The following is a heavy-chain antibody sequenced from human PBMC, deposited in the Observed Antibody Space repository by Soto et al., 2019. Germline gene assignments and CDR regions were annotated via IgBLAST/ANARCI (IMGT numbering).Heavy chain of an antibody. CDR3: ATMTTLTTRAIDI. D-gene: IGHD4-17*01. V-gene: IGHV4-30-2*01. Sequence: QLQLQESGSGLVKPSQTLSLTCAVAGGSISSGGYSWNWIRQPPGKGLEWIGYIYHSGSTYYNPSLKSRVTISLDRSKDQFSLKLCSVTAADTAVYYCATMTTLTTRAIDIWGQGTMVTVSS. J-gene: IGHJ3*02. CDR1: GGSISSGGYS. CDR2: IYHSGST.